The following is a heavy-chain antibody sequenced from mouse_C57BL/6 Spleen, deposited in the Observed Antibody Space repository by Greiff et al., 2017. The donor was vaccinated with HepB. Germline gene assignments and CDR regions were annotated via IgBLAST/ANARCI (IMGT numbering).Heavy chain of an antibody. D-gene: IGHD1-1*01. CDR1: GYTFTDYY. CDR3: ARSRNYYGSSPYWYFDV. V-gene: IGHV1-77*01. J-gene: IGHJ1*03. Sequence: VMLVESGAELVKPGASVKISCKASGYTFTDYYINWVKQRPGQGLEWIGKIGPGSGSTYYNEKFKGKATLTADKSSSTAYMQLSSLTSEDSAVYFCARSRNYYGSSPYWYFDVWGTGTTVTVSS. CDR2: IGPGSGST.